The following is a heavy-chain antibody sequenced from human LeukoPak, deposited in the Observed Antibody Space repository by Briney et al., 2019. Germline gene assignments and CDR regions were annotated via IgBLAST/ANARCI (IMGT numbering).Heavy chain of an antibody. V-gene: IGHV3-53*01. J-gene: IGHJ4*02. CDR3: ARGYYDFWSGHSPADY. Sequence: PGGSLRLSCAASGFTVSSNYMSWVRQAPGKGLEWVSVIYSGGSTYYADSVKGRFTISRDNSKNTLYLQMNSLRAEDTAVYYCARGYYDFWSGHSPADYWGQGTLVTVSS. CDR2: IYSGGST. D-gene: IGHD3-3*01. CDR1: GFTVSSNY.